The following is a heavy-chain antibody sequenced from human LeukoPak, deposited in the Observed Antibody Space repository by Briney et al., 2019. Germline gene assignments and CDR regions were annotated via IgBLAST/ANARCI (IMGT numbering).Heavy chain of an antibody. V-gene: IGHV4-59*12. CDR1: GGSISSYY. CDR3: ARVASGRYCSGGSCYSVDY. Sequence: SETLSLTCTVSGGSISSYYWSWIRQPPGKGLEWIGYIYYSGSTNYNPSLKSRVTISVDTSKNQFSLKLSSVTAADTAVYYCARVASGRYCSGGSCYSVDYWGQGTLVTVSS. CDR2: IYYSGST. J-gene: IGHJ4*02. D-gene: IGHD2-15*01.